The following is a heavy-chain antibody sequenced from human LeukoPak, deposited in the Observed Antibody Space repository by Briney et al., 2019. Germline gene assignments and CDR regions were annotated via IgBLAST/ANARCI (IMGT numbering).Heavy chain of an antibody. D-gene: IGHD3-10*01. V-gene: IGHV4-59*01. CDR3: ARTKSLSGVDY. J-gene: IGHJ4*02. CDR1: GDSFSSYY. Sequence: SETLSLTCTVSGDSFSSYYWSWIRQPPGKGLDWIGYIYYSGSTNYNPSLKSRVTISVDTPKNQFSLKLSSVTAADTAVYYCARTKSLSGVDYWGQGTLVTVSS. CDR2: IYYSGST.